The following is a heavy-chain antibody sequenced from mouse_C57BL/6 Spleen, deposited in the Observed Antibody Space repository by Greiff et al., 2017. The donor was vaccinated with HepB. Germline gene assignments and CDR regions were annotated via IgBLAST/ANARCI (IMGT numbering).Heavy chain of an antibody. J-gene: IGHJ3*01. CDR2: IDPSDSYT. CDR1: GYTFTSYW. Sequence: VQLQQPGAELVMPGASVKLSCKASGYTFTSYWMHWVKQRPGQGLEWIGEIDPSDSYTNYNQKFKGKSTLTVDKSSSTAYMQLSSLTSEDSAVYYCARSGESSSLLSWFAYWGQGTLVTVSA. D-gene: IGHD1-1*01. V-gene: IGHV1-69*01. CDR3: ARSGESSSLLSWFAY.